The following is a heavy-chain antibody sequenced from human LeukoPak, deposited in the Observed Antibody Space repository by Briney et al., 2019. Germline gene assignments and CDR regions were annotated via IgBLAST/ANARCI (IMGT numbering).Heavy chain of an antibody. D-gene: IGHD1-26*01. V-gene: IGHV3-53*01. J-gene: IGHJ6*04. CDR3: ARDGSSGRGYYYYYGMDV. CDR2: MHSVGTT. Sequence: GGSLRLSCAASGFTVNTNYMSWVRQAPGKGLEWVSIMHSVGTTYYADSVKGRFTFSRDNSKNTLYLQMNNLRAEDTAVYYCARDGSSGRGYYYYYGMDVWGEGTTVTVSS. CDR1: GFTVNTNY.